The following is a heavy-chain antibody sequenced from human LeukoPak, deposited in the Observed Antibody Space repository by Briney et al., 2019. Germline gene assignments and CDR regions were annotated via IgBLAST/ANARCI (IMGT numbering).Heavy chain of an antibody. CDR1: GGSISSYY. CDR2: IYYSGST. Sequence: SETLSLTCTVSGGSISSYYWSWIRQPPGKGLEWIGYIYYSGSTNYNPSLKSRVTISVDTSKNQFSLKLSSVTAADTAVYYCAGVAVADFDYWGQGTLVTVSS. CDR3: AGVAVADFDY. V-gene: IGHV4-59*01. J-gene: IGHJ4*02. D-gene: IGHD6-19*01.